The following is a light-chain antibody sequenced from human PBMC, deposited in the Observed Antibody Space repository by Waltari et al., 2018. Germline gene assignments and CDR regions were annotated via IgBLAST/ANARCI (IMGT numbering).Light chain of an antibody. CDR1: QSISNW. V-gene: IGKV1-5*01. J-gene: IGKJ1*01. Sequence: DIQMTQSPSTLSASVGDRVTITCRTSQSISNWLAWYQQKPGKAPKLLISNASSLQSGVSSRFSGSGSVTEFTLTINNLQPDDFATYYCQQYINSPGTFGQGSRLEIK. CDR2: NAS. CDR3: QQYINSPGT.